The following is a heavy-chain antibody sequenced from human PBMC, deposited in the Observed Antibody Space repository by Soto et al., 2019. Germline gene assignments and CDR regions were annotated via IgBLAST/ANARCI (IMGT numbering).Heavy chain of an antibody. D-gene: IGHD6-6*01. CDR2: IIPIFGTA. CDR1: GGTFSSYA. Sequence: GASVKVSCKASGGTFSSYAISWVRQAPGQGLEWMGGIIPIFGTANYAQKFQGRVTITADESTSTAYMELSSLRSEDTAVYYCAILIAARPRYYYYYGMDVWGQGTTVTVSS. J-gene: IGHJ6*02. V-gene: IGHV1-69*13. CDR3: AILIAARPRYYYYYGMDV.